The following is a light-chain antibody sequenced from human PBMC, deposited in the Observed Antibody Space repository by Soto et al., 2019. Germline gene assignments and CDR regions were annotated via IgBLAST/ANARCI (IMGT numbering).Light chain of an antibody. J-gene: IGLJ3*02. CDR2: EGS. CDR3: CSYAGSSMV. Sequence: QSALTQPASVSGSPGQSITISCTGTSSDVGSYNVVSWYQQHPGKAPKLMIYEGSKRPSGVSNRFSGSKSGNTASLTISGLQAEDEADYYCCSYAGSSMVFGGGTKLTVL. V-gene: IGLV2-23*01. CDR1: SSDVGSYNV.